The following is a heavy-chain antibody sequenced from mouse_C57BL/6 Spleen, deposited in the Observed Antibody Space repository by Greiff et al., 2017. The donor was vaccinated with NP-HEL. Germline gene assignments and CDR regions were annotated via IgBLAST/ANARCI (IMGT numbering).Heavy chain of an antibody. CDR3: ARGGHDHEGFAY. CDR1: GYTFTSYG. V-gene: IGHV1-81*01. CDR2: IYPRSGNT. Sequence: QVQLQQSGAELARPGASVKLSCKASGYTFTSYGISWVKQRTGQGLEWIGEIYPRSGNTYYNEKFKGKATLTADKSSSTAYMELRSLTSEDSAVYFCARGGHDHEGFAYWGQGTLVTVSA. J-gene: IGHJ3*01. D-gene: IGHD2-4*01.